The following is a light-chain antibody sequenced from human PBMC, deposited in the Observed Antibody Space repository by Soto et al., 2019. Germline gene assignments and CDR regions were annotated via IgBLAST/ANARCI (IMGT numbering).Light chain of an antibody. CDR1: SSNIGNNY. CDR2: DNN. V-gene: IGLV1-51*01. J-gene: IGLJ1*01. CDR3: GTWDSSLSADV. Sequence: QSVLTQPPSVSAAPGQKVTISCSGSSSNIGNNYVSWYQHLPGTAPKLLIYDNNQRPSGIPDRFSGSKSGTSATLGITGLQTGDEADYYCGTWDSSLSADVFGTGTKLTVL.